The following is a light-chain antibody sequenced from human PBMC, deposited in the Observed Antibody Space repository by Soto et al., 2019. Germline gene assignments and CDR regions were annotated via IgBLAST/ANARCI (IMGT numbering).Light chain of an antibody. CDR2: EDS. CDR3: CSYAGSSTFV. V-gene: IGLV2-23*01. CDR1: SSDVGSYNF. Sequence: QAVVTQPASVSGSPGQSITISCSGTSSDVGSYNFVSWYQQHPGKAPKLMIYEDSERPSGVSNRFSGSKSGYTASLTISGLQAEDEADYYCCSYAGSSTFVFGTGTKVTVL. J-gene: IGLJ1*01.